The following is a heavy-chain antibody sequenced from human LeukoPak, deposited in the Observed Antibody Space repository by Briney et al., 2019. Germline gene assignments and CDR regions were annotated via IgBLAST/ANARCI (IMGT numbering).Heavy chain of an antibody. CDR1: GGSISSYY. V-gene: IGHV4-59*01. D-gene: IGHD4-23*01. CDR2: IYYSGST. Sequence: PSETLSLTCTVSGGSISSYYWSWIRQPPGKGLEWIGYIYYSGSTNYNPSLKSRVIISVDTSKNQFSLKLSSVTAADTAVYYCARDYYGGSAFDYWGQGTLVTVSS. CDR3: ARDYYGGSAFDY. J-gene: IGHJ4*02.